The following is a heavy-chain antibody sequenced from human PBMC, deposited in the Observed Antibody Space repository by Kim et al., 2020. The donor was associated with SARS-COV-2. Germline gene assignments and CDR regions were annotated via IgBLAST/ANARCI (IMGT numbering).Heavy chain of an antibody. J-gene: IGHJ4*02. V-gene: IGHV5-51*01. D-gene: IGHD6-13*01. CDR3: ARRVGSSSWYYYFDY. Sequence: SFQGQVTISADKSISTAYLQWSSLKASDTAMYYCARRVGSSSWYYYFDYWGQGTLVTVSS.